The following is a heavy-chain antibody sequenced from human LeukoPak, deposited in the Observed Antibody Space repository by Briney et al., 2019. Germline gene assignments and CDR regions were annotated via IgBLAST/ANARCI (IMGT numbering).Heavy chain of an antibody. V-gene: IGHV3-23*01. CDR2: TSGSGGNK. CDR3: AKVAGYSSGSYADY. J-gene: IGHJ4*02. D-gene: IGHD6-19*01. CDR1: GFTFSSYA. Sequence: PGGSLRLSCAASGFTFSSYAMSWVRQAPGKGLEWVSSTSGSGGNKYYTDSVKGRFTISRDNSKNMLYLQMNSLRAEDTAVYYCAKVAGYSSGSYADYWGQGTLVTVSA.